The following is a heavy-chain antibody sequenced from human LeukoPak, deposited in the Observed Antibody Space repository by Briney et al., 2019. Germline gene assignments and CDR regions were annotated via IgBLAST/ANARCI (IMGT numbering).Heavy chain of an antibody. D-gene: IGHD1-14*01. J-gene: IGHJ4*02. V-gene: IGHV4-4*07. CDR1: GGSMNNYY. Sequence: PSETLSLTCTVSGGSMNNYYWNWIRQPAGKGLEWIGHICSSGSTNYNPSLKSRVTMSIDTSKNQFFLKLSSVTAADTAVYYCARRTDCWGQGTLVTVSS. CDR3: ARRTDC. CDR2: ICSSGST.